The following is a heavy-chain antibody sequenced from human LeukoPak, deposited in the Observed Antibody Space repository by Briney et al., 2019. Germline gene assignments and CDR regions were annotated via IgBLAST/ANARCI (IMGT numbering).Heavy chain of an antibody. CDR2: INQDGTEK. CDR1: GFSFTTYW. D-gene: IGHD3-22*01. Sequence: GGSLRLSCAASGFSFTTYWMSWVRQAQGKGLEWVANINQDGTEKYYVDSVKGRFTISRDNSKNSLYLQMNSLRAEDTAVYYCAKETVVARGAFDYWGQGTLVTVSS. CDR3: AKETVVARGAFDY. J-gene: IGHJ4*02. V-gene: IGHV3-7*01.